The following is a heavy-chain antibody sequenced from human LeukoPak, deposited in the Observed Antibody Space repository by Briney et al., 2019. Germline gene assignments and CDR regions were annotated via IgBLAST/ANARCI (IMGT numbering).Heavy chain of an antibody. V-gene: IGHV1-69*13. D-gene: IGHD3-22*01. CDR1: GGTFSSYA. CDR2: IIPIFGTA. Sequence: ASVKVSCKASGGTFSSYAISWVRQAPGQGLEWMGGIIPIFGTANYAQKFQGRVTITADESTSTAYMELSSLRSEDTAVYYCARGSSGYYSAFDYWGQGTLVIVSS. J-gene: IGHJ4*02. CDR3: ARGSSGYYSAFDY.